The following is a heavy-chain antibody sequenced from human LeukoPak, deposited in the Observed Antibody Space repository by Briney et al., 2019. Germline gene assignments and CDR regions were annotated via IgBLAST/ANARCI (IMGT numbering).Heavy chain of an antibody. J-gene: IGHJ4*02. Sequence: GGSLRLSCAASGFTFSSYGMHWVRQAPGKGLEWVAVISYDGSNKHYADSVKGRFTISRDNSKNTLYLQMNSLRAEDTAVYYCAKDNFNYYDSSGYYSLVDYWGQGTLVTVSS. D-gene: IGHD3-22*01. V-gene: IGHV3-30*18. CDR1: GFTFSSYG. CDR3: AKDNFNYYDSSGYYSLVDY. CDR2: ISYDGSNK.